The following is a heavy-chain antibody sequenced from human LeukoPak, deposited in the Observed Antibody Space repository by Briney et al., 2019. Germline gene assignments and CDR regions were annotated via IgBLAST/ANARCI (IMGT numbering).Heavy chain of an antibody. Sequence: ASVKVSCKASGYTFTSYDINWVRQATGQGLEYMGWMNPNSGNIEYAQKFQGRVTMTRDTSISTAYMELSSLRSEDTAVYYCATRTEHGNDYWGQGTLVTVSS. CDR3: ATRTEHGNDY. CDR1: GYTFTSYD. D-gene: IGHD4-23*01. CDR2: MNPNSGNI. V-gene: IGHV1-8*01. J-gene: IGHJ4*02.